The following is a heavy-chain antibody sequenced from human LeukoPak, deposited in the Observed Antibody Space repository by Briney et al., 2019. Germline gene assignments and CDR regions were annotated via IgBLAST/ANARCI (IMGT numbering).Heavy chain of an antibody. CDR1: GGSISSYY. Sequence: KASETLSLTCTVSGGSISSYYWSWIRQPPGKGLEWIGYIYYSGSTNYNPSLKSRVTISVDTSKNQFSLKLSSVTAADTAVYYCARRYYGSGSPLDYWYFDLWGRGTLVTVSS. D-gene: IGHD3-10*01. V-gene: IGHV4-59*08. CDR2: IYYSGST. CDR3: ARRYYGSGSPLDYWYFDL. J-gene: IGHJ2*01.